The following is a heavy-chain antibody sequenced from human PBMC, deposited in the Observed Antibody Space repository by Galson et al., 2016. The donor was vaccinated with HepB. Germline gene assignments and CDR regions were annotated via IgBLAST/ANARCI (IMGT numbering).Heavy chain of an antibody. Sequence: SVKVSCKAPGNTFTSYYIHWVRQAPGQGLEWMGIINPSGRSTTYAQKFQGRVTMTRDTSTSTVYMELSSLRSEDTAVYYCARDWAYCNGDCYHPADYFDYWGPGTLVTVSS. V-gene: IGHV1-46*01. CDR3: ARDWAYCNGDCYHPADYFDY. D-gene: IGHD2-21*02. J-gene: IGHJ4*02. CDR2: INPSGRST. CDR1: GNTFTSYY.